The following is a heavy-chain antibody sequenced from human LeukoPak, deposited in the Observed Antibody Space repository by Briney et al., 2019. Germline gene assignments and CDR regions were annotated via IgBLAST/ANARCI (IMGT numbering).Heavy chain of an antibody. CDR2: MNPNSGNT. CDR1: GYTFTSYD. CDR3: ASMDWSAYSNYVSYYYYMDV. J-gene: IGHJ6*03. Sequence: ASVKVSCKASGYTFTSYDINWVRQATGQGLEWMGWMNPNSGNTGYAQKFQGRVTMTRNTSISTAYMELSSLRSEDTAVYYCASMDWSAYSNYVSYYYYMDVWGKGTTVTVSS. V-gene: IGHV1-8*01. D-gene: IGHD4-11*01.